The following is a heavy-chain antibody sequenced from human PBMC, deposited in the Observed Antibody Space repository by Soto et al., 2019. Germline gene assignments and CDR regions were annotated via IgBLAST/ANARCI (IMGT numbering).Heavy chain of an antibody. CDR2: IKSKTDDRTT. D-gene: IGHD2-2*01. Sequence: KPGGSLRLSCTVSGFTFSNAWMTWVRQAPGKGLEWVGLIKSKTDDRTTDYSAPVKGRFTISRDDSRNTLYLQINSLKTEDTADYYCTTVSSSWAYYYYYGMDVWGKGT. CDR3: TTVSSSWAYYYYYGMDV. V-gene: IGHV3-15*01. J-gene: IGHJ6*04. CDR1: GFTFSNAW.